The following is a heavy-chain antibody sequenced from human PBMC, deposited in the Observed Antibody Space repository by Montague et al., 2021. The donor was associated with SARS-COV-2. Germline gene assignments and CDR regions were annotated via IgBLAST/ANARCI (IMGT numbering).Heavy chain of an antibody. CDR1: GASVTTGHYY. CDR3: ARVLAAALYCGDVGYYGMVL. Sequence: TLSLTCTVSGASVTTGHYYWSWIRQPAGKGLEWIGRVYPSGNTNYNPSLRSRVSISVDMSKNQISLKLSSVTAADTAVYYCARVLAAALYCGDVGYYGMVLWGQGTMVTVSS. CDR2: VYPSGNT. D-gene: IGHD6-6*01. J-gene: IGHJ6*02. V-gene: IGHV4-61*02.